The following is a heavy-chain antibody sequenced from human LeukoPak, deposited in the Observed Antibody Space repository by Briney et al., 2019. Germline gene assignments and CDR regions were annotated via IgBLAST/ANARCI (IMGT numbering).Heavy chain of an antibody. D-gene: IGHD5-18*01. Sequence: SETLSLTCTVSGGSISSYYWSWIRQPPGKGLEWIGYIYYSGSTNYNPSLKSRVTISVDTSKNQFSLKLTSVTAADTAVYYCARTTEGGYTYGYFYYYYMDVWGKGTTVTISS. CDR1: GGSISSYY. V-gene: IGHV4-59*01. J-gene: IGHJ6*03. CDR2: IYYSGST. CDR3: ARTTEGGYTYGYFYYYYMDV.